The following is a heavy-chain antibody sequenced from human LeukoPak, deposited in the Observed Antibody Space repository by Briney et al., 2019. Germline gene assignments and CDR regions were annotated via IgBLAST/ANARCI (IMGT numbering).Heavy chain of an antibody. CDR3: ANASALTFDY. V-gene: IGHV3-23*01. J-gene: IGHJ4*02. Sequence: GGSLRLSCAASGFTFSSYAMSWVRQAPGKGREWVSAISGSGGSTYYADSVKGRFTISRDNSKNTLYLQMNSLRAEDTAVYYCANASALTFDYWGLGTLVTVSS. CDR2: ISGSGGST. CDR1: GFTFSSYA. D-gene: IGHD4/OR15-4a*01.